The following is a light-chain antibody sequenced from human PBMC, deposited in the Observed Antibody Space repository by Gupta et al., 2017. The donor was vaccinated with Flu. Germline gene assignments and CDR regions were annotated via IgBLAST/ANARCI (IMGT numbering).Light chain of an antibody. CDR3: QQSYGIPWT. Sequence: IQMTQSPSSLSASVGDRVTISCRASQSISIYLNWYQQKPGKAPKLLIYGASIVQSGVPSRFSGSGSGTDFALNISSLQPEDFATYYCQQSYGIPWTFGQGTKVEIK. V-gene: IGKV1-39*01. J-gene: IGKJ1*01. CDR2: GAS. CDR1: QSISIY.